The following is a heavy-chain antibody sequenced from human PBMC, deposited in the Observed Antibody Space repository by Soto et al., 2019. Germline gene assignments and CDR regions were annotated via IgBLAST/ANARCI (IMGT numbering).Heavy chain of an antibody. CDR2: IYPDDSDT. CDR1: GYTFPKYW. J-gene: IGHJ4*02. CDR3: ARRACTDGNCYFDY. V-gene: IGHV5-51*01. D-gene: IGHD2-15*01. Sequence: GESLKISCQGSGYTFPKYWIGWVRQMPGKGLEWMGIIYPDDSDTRYSPSFQGQVTILVDKSITTAYLQWNNLEASDTAMYYCARRACTDGNCYFDYWGQGTLVTVSS.